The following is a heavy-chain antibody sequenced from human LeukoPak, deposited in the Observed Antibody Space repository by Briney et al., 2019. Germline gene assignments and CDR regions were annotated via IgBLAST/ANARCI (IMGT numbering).Heavy chain of an antibody. CDR1: GFTFSSYA. CDR3: AKVLGVAVAGTVDY. J-gene: IGHJ4*02. V-gene: IGHV3-23*01. D-gene: IGHD6-19*01. Sequence: PGGSLRLSCAASGFTFSSYAMSWVRQAPGKGLEWVSVISGSVGSTYYADSVKGPFTISRDNSKNTLYLQMNSLRAEDTAVYDGAKVLGVAVAGTVDYWGQGTLVTVSS. CDR2: ISGSVGST.